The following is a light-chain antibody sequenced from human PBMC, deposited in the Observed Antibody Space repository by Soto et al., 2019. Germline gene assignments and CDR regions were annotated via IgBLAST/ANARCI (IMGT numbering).Light chain of an antibody. CDR2: DAS. CDR3: QQANSFLRT. Sequence: DIQMTQSPSSVSASVGDRVTITCRASQGISSWLAWYQQKPEKAPKLVIYDASSLQSGVPSRFSISGSLKNLTLTTSSLQPEDFATNYCQQANSFLRTLGGGAKVDTK. J-gene: IGKJ4*02. V-gene: IGKV1-12*01. CDR1: QGISSW.